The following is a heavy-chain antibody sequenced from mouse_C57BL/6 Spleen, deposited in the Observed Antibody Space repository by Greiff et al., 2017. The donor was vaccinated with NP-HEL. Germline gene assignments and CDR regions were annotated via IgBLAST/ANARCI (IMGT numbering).Heavy chain of an antibody. CDR2: IHPNSGST. CDR1: GYTFTSYW. CDR3: ARGGDGYSYYFDY. D-gene: IGHD2-3*01. V-gene: IGHV1-64*01. J-gene: IGHJ2*01. Sequence: QVQLQQPGAELVKPGASVKLSCKASGYTFTSYWMHWVKQRPGQGLEWIGMIHPNSGSTNYNEKFKSKATLTVDKSSSTAYMQLSSLTSEDSAVYDCARGGDGYSYYFDYWGQGTTLTVSS.